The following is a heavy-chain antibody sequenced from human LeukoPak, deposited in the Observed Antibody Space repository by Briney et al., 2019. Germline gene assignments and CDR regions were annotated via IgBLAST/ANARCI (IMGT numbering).Heavy chain of an antibody. V-gene: IGHV3-48*04. CDR3: ARGGGYYYDSSGTHWYFDL. Sequence: PGGSLRLSCAASGFTFSSYSMNWVRQAPGKGLEWVSYISSSSSTIYYADSVKGRFTISRDNAKNSLYLQMNSLRAEDTAVYYCARGGGYYYDSSGTHWYFDLWGRGTLVTVSS. D-gene: IGHD3-22*01. CDR1: GFTFSSYS. CDR2: ISSSSSTI. J-gene: IGHJ2*01.